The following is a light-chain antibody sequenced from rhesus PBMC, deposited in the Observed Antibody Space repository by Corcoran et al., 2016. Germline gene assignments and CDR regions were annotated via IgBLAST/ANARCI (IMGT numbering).Light chain of an antibody. V-gene: IGKV1-28*03. J-gene: IGKJ3*01. CDR3: LQHNSYPFT. CDR1: QGISSY. CDR2: DAS. Sequence: DIQMTQSPSSLSASVGDTVTITCRASQGISSYLNWFQQKPGKAPKHLIYDASRLESGVPSRFSGSGSGTDFTLTISSLQPEDFAAYYCLQHNSYPFTFGPGTKLDIK.